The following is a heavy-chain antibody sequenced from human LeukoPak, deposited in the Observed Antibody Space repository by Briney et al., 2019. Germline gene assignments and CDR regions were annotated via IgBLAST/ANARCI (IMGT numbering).Heavy chain of an antibody. D-gene: IGHD3-22*01. V-gene: IGHV5-10-1*01. Sequence: GESLKISCQGSGYSFTSYWISWVRQMPGKGLEWMGRIDPSDSYTNYSPSFQGHVTISADKSISTAYLQWSSLKASDTAMYYCARPTGYYDSSTFDIWGQGTMVTVSS. CDR1: GYSFTSYW. CDR3: ARPTGYYDSSTFDI. CDR2: IDPSDSYT. J-gene: IGHJ3*02.